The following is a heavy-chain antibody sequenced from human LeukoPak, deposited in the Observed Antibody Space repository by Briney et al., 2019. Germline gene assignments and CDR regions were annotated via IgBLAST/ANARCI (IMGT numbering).Heavy chain of an antibody. J-gene: IGHJ4*02. D-gene: IGHD5-18*01. CDR2: ISSSSSYI. CDR1: GFTFSSYS. Sequence: PGGSLRLSCAASGFTFSSYSMNWVRQAPGKGLEWVSSISSSSSYIYYADSVKGRFTISRDNAKNSLYLQMNSLRAEDTAVYYCARDGYSYGSNWGYYFDYWGQGTLVTVSS. CDR3: ARDGYSYGSNWGYYFDY. V-gene: IGHV3-21*01.